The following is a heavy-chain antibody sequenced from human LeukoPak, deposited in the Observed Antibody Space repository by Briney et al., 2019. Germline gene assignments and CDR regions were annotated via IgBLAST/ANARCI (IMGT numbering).Heavy chain of an antibody. J-gene: IGHJ4*02. CDR1: GFTFSTYS. Sequence: PGGSLRLSCAASGFTFSTYSMNWVRQAPGKGLEWVSSISRSSSYIYHADSVKGRFTISRDNSKNTLYLQMNSLRAEDTAVYYCAKADRPSLKHYFDYWGQGTLVTVSS. V-gene: IGHV3-21*04. D-gene: IGHD6-6*01. CDR2: ISRSSSYI. CDR3: AKADRPSLKHYFDY.